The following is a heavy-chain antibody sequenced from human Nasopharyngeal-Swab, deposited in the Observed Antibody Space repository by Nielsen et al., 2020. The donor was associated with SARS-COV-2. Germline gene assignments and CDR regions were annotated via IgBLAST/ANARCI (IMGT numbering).Heavy chain of an antibody. J-gene: IGHJ6*02. D-gene: IGHD3-22*01. CDR3: ARDRRVGDSSGYYWGTRYYGMDV. CDR1: GFTFSSYD. Sequence: GESLKISCAASGFTFSSYDMHWVRQATGKGLEWVSAIGTASDTYYPGSVKGRFTISRENAKNSLYLQMNSLRAGDTAVYYCARDRRVGDSSGYYWGTRYYGMDVWGQGTTVTVSS. CDR2: IGTASDT. V-gene: IGHV3-13*01.